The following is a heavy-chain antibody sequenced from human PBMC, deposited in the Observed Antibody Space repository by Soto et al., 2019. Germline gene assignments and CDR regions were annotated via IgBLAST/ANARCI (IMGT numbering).Heavy chain of an antibody. V-gene: IGHV3-23*01. CDR1: GFTFSSYA. CDR2: ISGSGGST. Sequence: GGSLRLSCAASGFTFSSYAMSWVRQAPGKGLEWVSAISGSGGSTYYADSVKGRFTISRDNSKNTLYLQMNSLRAEDTAVYYCAKDKFDTAMGITSTSFDYWGQGTLVTVSS. J-gene: IGHJ4*02. D-gene: IGHD5-18*01. CDR3: AKDKFDTAMGITSTSFDY.